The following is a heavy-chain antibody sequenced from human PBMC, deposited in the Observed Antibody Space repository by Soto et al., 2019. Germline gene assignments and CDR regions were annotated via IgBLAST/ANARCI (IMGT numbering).Heavy chain of an antibody. J-gene: IGHJ1*01. CDR1: GFTFSNAW. CDR3: TTAHYDYIWGSYLHPA. D-gene: IGHD3-16*02. V-gene: IGHV3-15*07. Sequence: GGSLRLSCAASGFTFSNAWMNWVRQAPGKGLEWVGRIKSKTDGGTTDYAAPVKGRFTISRDDSKNTLYLQMNSLKTEDTAVYYCTTAHYDYIWGSYLHPAWGQGTLVTVSS. CDR2: IKSKTDGGTT.